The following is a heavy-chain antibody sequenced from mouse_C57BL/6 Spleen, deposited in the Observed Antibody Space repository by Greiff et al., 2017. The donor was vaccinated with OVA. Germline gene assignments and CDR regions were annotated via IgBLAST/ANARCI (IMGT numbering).Heavy chain of an antibody. Sequence: QVQLQQSGAELVRPGTSVKVSCKASGYAFTHYLIEWVKQRPGQGLEWIGVINPGSGGTNYNEKFKGKATLTADKSSSTAYMQLSSLTSEDSAVYFCARRSNWNAMDYWGQGTSVTVSS. CDR3: ARRSNWNAMDY. J-gene: IGHJ4*01. D-gene: IGHD4-1*02. CDR1: GYAFTHYL. CDR2: INPGSGGT. V-gene: IGHV1-54*01.